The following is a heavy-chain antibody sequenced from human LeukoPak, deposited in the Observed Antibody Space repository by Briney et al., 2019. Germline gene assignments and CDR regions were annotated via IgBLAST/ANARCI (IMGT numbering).Heavy chain of an antibody. CDR3: ARESIAVAGTGDY. Sequence: PGRSLRLSCAASGFTFSSYSMNWVRQAPGKGLEWVSSISSSSSYIYYADSVKGRFTISRDNAKNSLYLQMNSLRAEDTAVYYCARESIAVAGTGDYWGQGTLVTVSS. J-gene: IGHJ4*02. V-gene: IGHV3-21*01. CDR1: GFTFSSYS. CDR2: ISSSSSYI. D-gene: IGHD6-19*01.